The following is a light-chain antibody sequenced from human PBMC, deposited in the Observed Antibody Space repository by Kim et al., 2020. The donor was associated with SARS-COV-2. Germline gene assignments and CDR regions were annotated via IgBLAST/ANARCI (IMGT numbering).Light chain of an antibody. CDR2: AAS. CDR1: KGISSY. J-gene: IGKJ5*01. V-gene: IGKV1-8*01. CDR3: QQYYSYPIT. Sequence: ANKGDRVTINGRASKGISSYLAGYQQKPGKAPKLLIYAASTLQSGVPARFSGSGSGTDFTLTISCLQSEDFATYYCQQYYSYPITFGQGTRLEIK.